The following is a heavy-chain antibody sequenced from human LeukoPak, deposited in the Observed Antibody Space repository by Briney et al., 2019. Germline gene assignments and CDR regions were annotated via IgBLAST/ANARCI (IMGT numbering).Heavy chain of an antibody. CDR2: MSDDGRRK. CDR3: GKDLTGGWSLDY. V-gene: IGHV3-30*18. J-gene: IGHJ4*02. CDR1: GFTFSRSG. Sequence: PGGSLRLSCAASGFTFSRSGMHWVRQAPGKGLEWAAFMSDDGRRKYYADSVKGRFTISRDDSKNTVYLQMNSLRSEDTAMYYCGKDLTGGWSLDYWGQGTLVTVSS. D-gene: IGHD6-19*01.